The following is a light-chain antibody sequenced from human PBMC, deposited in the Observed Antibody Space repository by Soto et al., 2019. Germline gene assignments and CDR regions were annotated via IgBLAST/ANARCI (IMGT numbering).Light chain of an antibody. J-gene: IGKJ2*01. CDR3: QQYSQWPLYT. CDR2: DAS. Sequence: EIVITQSPSSVPAPPGARVTLSCRASQSVNSDLAWYQQTPGQAPRPLIYDASTRAAGVPARFSGSGSGTEFTLTISSLQSEDFALYYCQQYSQWPLYTFGQGTKVDI. V-gene: IGKV3-15*01. CDR1: QSVNSD.